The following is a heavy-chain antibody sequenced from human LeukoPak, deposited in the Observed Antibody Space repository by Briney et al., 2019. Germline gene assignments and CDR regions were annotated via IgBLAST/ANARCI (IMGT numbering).Heavy chain of an antibody. J-gene: IGHJ4*02. D-gene: IGHD4-17*01. CDR3: ARGGRYGDFVDY. V-gene: IGHV5-10-1*01. Sequence: GESLKISCKGSGYSFTSYWISWVRQMPGKGLEWMGRIDPSDSYTNYSPSFQDHVTISADKSISTAYLQWSSLKASDTAMYYCARGGRYGDFVDYWGQGTLVTVSS. CDR2: IDPSDSYT. CDR1: GYSFTSYW.